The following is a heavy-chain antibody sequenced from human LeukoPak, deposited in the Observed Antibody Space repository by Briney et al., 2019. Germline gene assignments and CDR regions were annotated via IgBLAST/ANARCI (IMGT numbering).Heavy chain of an antibody. Sequence: GRSLTLSCAASGFIFSKHGLRWVRQAPGKGLEWVAVLWYDGSNKNYGDSVKGRFTISRDNSKNTLYLQMNSLRAEDTAVYYCARGDMATPGRTSFIDYWGLGTLVTVSS. D-gene: IGHD5-24*01. V-gene: IGHV3-33*01. J-gene: IGHJ4*02. CDR1: GFIFSKHG. CDR3: ARGDMATPGRTSFIDY. CDR2: LWYDGSNK.